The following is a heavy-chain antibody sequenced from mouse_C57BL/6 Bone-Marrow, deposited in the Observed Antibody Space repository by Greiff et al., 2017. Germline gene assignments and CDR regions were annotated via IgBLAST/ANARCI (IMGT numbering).Heavy chain of an antibody. D-gene: IGHD1-1*01. CDR3: APDYYGSSYGYFDV. J-gene: IGHJ1*03. Sequence: VQLQQSGAELARPGASVKLSCKASGYTFTSYGISWVKQRTGQGLEWIGEIYPRSGNTYYNEKFKGKATLTADKSSSTAYMGLRSLTSEDSAVYFCAPDYYGSSYGYFDVWGTGTTVTVSS. CDR1: GYTFTSYG. V-gene: IGHV1-81*01. CDR2: IYPRSGNT.